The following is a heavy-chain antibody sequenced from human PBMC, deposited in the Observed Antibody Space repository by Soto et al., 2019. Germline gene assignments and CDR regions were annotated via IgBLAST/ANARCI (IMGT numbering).Heavy chain of an antibody. CDR2: IHSSGST. D-gene: IGHD6-13*01. Sequence: SETLSLTCTVSGGSMNSYHWSWIRQPAGKGLEWIGHIHSSGSTNYNPSLKSRVTMSVDTSKNQFSLRLMSVTAADTAVYYCARDQGVAAAGITWFDPGGQGSLVTVSS. V-gene: IGHV4-4*07. J-gene: IGHJ5*02. CDR1: GGSMNSYH. CDR3: ARDQGVAAAGITWFDP.